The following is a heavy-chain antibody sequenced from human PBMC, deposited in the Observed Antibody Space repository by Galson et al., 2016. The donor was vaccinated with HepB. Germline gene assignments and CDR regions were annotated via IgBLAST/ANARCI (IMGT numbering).Heavy chain of an antibody. J-gene: IGHJ4*02. CDR3: ARARGNRAGELLH. V-gene: IGHV3-23*01. CDR1: GITFSPYA. CDR2: ISAGGGST. Sequence: SLRLSCAASGITFSPYAMTWVRQAPGKGLEWVSFISAGGGSTKYVESVKGRFTISRDDSKKTLYLQMDSLRADDTAVYYCARARGNRAGELLHWGQGTLVTVSS. D-gene: IGHD3-10*01.